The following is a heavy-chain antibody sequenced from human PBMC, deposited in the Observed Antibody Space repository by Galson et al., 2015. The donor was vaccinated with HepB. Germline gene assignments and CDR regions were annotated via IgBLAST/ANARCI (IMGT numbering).Heavy chain of an antibody. Sequence: SVKVSCKASGYTFTSYDINWVRQATGQGLEWMGWMNPNSGNTGYAQKFQGRVTMTRNTSISTAYMELSSLRSEDTAVYYCARGTQDWVFARLSIDYYYYYMDVWGKGTTVTVSS. CDR2: MNPNSGNT. CDR1: GYTFTSYD. D-gene: IGHD3/OR15-3a*01. J-gene: IGHJ6*03. V-gene: IGHV1-8*01. CDR3: ARGTQDWVFARLSIDYYYYYMDV.